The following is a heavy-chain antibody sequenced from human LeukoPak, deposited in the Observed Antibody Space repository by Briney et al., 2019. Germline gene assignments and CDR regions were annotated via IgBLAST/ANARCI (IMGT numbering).Heavy chain of an antibody. Sequence: PSETLSLTCTVSGGSISSGGYYWSWIRQPPGKGLEWIGYIYHSGSTYYNPSLKSRVTISVDRSKNQFSLKLSSVTAADTAVYYCARDAGYSSSFGAFDIWGQGTMVTVSS. D-gene: IGHD6-13*01. CDR1: GGSISSGGYY. CDR2: IYHSGST. V-gene: IGHV4-30-2*01. CDR3: ARDAGYSSSFGAFDI. J-gene: IGHJ3*02.